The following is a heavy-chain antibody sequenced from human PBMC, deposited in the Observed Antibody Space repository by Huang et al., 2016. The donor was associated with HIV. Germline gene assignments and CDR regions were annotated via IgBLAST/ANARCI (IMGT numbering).Heavy chain of an antibody. CDR1: GFTFSNVW. V-gene: IGHV3-15*01. J-gene: IGHJ4*02. Sequence: EVQLVESGGGLVKPGGSLRLSCAAYGFTFSNVWMSWVRQNPGKGLEWVGRIKSKTDGGTTDFAEPVKGICTSSRDDSKNTLYLQMNSLKTEDTAVYYCSTWGLTAAGGNWGQGTLVTVSS. D-gene: IGHD6-13*01. CDR3: STWGLTAAGGN. CDR2: IKSKTDGGTT.